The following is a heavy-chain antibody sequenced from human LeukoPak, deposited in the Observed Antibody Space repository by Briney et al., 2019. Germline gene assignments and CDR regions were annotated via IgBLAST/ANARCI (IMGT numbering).Heavy chain of an antibody. D-gene: IGHD4/OR15-4a*01. V-gene: IGHV1-69*05. J-gene: IGHJ4*02. Sequence: SVKVSCKASGGTFSSYAITWVRQSPGQGREWMGRIIPIFGTANYAQKFQGRVTNTTDESTSTAYMELSSLRSEDTAVYYCARGPLGPNGYWGQGTLVTVSS. CDR1: GGTFSSYA. CDR3: ARGPLGPNGY. CDR2: IIPIFGTA.